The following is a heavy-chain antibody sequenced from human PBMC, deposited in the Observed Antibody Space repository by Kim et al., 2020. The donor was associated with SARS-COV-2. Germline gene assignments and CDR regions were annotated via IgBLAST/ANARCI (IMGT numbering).Heavy chain of an antibody. D-gene: IGHD1-26*01. J-gene: IGHJ6*02. Sequence: SHSFEGRVTISADKSTSTAYLQWRRLKASDTAVYYCARRGIVVRDYFGMDVWGQGTTVTVSS. CDR3: ARRGIVVRDYFGMDV. V-gene: IGHV5-51*01.